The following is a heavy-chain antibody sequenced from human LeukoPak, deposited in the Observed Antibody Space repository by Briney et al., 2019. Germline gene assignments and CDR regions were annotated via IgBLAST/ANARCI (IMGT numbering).Heavy chain of an antibody. CDR2: ISSSSSYI. CDR1: GFTFSSYS. CDR3: ARGGVVVVPADVGNWFDP. Sequence: NPGGSLRLSCAASGFTFSSYSMNWVRQAPGKGLEWVSSISSSSSYIYYADSVKGRFTISRDNAKNSLYLQMNSLRAEDTAVYYCARGGVVVVPADVGNWFDPWGQGTLVTVSS. D-gene: IGHD2-2*01. V-gene: IGHV3-21*01. J-gene: IGHJ5*02.